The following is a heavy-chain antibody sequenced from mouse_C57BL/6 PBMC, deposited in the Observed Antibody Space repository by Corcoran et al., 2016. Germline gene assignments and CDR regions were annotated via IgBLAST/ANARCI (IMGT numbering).Heavy chain of an antibody. D-gene: IGHD2-5*01. V-gene: IGHV8-12*01. CDR3: ARRRDYYSNYYFDY. CDR1: GFSLSSCGMG. CDR2: IYWDDDK. J-gene: IGHJ2*01. Sequence: QVTLKESGPGILQTSQTLSLTCSGSGFSLSSCGMGGSGSRQPSGKGLEWLAHIYWDDDKRYNTSLKSRLTISKDTSRNQVFLNITSVDTSDTATYYCARRRDYYSNYYFDYWGQGTTLTVSS.